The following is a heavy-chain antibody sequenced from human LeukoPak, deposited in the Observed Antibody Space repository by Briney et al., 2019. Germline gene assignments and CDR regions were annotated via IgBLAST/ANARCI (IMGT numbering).Heavy chain of an antibody. CDR2: IKQDGSEK. CDR3: AAGSSGYYYYYYYMDV. J-gene: IGHJ6*03. V-gene: IGHV3-7*01. CDR1: GFTFSSYW. D-gene: IGHD3-22*01. Sequence: GGSLRLSCAASGFTFSSYWMSWVRQAPGKGLGWVANIKQDGSEKYYVDSVKGRFTISRDNAKNSLYLQMNSLRAEDTAVYYCAAGSSGYYYYYYYMDVWGKGTTVTVSS.